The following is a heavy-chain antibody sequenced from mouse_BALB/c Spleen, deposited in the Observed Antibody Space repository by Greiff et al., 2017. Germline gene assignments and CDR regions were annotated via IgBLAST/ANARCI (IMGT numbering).Heavy chain of an antibody. V-gene: IGHV1-15*01. D-gene: IGHD4-1*01. CDR2: IDPETGGT. CDR1: GYTFTDYE. CDR3: TRRGTLGFHYAMDY. J-gene: IGHJ4*01. Sequence: QVQLQQSGAELVRPGASVTLSCKASGYTFTDYEMHWVKQTPVHGLEWIGAIDPETGGTAYNQKFKGKATLTADKSSSTAYMELRSLTSEDSAVYYCTRRGTLGFHYAMDYWGQGTSVTVSS.